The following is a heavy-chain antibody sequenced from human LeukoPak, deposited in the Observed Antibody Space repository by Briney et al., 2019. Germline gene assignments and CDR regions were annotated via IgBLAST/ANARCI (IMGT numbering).Heavy chain of an antibody. V-gene: IGHV3-66*01. D-gene: IGHD1-26*01. CDR1: GFTVSSNY. Sequence: GGSLRLSCAASGFTVSSNYMTWVRQAPGKGLEWVSTLYSGGSAFYADSVKGRFTISRDTSKNTLFLRMNSLRDEDTALYYCVRWDFDFWGQGTLVTVSS. CDR3: VRWDFDF. CDR2: LYSGGSA. J-gene: IGHJ5*01.